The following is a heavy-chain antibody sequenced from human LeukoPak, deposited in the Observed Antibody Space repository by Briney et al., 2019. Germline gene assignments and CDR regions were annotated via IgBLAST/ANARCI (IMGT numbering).Heavy chain of an antibody. CDR3: ANQRGGF. D-gene: IGHD3-10*01. V-gene: IGHV3-33*06. CDR1: GFTFSSYG. CDR2: IWYDGSNK. J-gene: IGHJ4*02. Sequence: GGSLRLSCSASGFTFSSYGMHWLRQAPGMGLEWIAVIWYDGSNKYYAAPLKGRFPISRDNCKSTLYLQRNSLRAEDRAVYYCANQRGGFGGQGTLVTVSS.